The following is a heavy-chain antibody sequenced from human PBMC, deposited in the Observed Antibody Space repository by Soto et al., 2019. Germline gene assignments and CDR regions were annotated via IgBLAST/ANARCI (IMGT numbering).Heavy chain of an antibody. J-gene: IGHJ3*02. V-gene: IGHV3-33*01. CDR3: ARGMTTMSTRVFDI. D-gene: IGHD4-17*01. CDR1: GFTFSSYD. CDR2: IWHDGSYK. Sequence: QVQLVESGGGVVQPGRSLRLSCAASGFTFSSYDMHWVRQAPVKGLEWVAVIWHDGSYKYYGDSVKGRFTISRDNSKNTLYLKMNSLRAEDTAVYYCARGMTTMSTRVFDIWGQGTMVTVSS.